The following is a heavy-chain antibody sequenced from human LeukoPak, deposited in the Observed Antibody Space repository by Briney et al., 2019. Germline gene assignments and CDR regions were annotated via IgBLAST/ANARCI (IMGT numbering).Heavy chain of an antibody. CDR2: IIPILGIA. V-gene: IGHV1-69*04. J-gene: IGHJ3*02. CDR3: ARDDSSGYYYDKRAFDI. D-gene: IGHD3-22*01. CDR1: GGTFSSYA. Sequence: GSSVKVSCKASGGTFSSYAISWVRQAPGQGLEWMGRIIPILGIANYAQKFQGRVTITADKSTSTAYMELSSLRSEDTAVYYCARDDSSGYYYDKRAFDIWGQGTMVTVSS.